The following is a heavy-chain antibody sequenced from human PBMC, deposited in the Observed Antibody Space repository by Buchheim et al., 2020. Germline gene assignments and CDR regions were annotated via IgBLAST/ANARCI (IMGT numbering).Heavy chain of an antibody. V-gene: IGHV3-48*03. J-gene: IGHJ4*02. CDR3: ARGVYGSGSSPFDY. CDR1: GFAFRNYD. CDR2: ISSGGNSK. D-gene: IGHD3-10*01. Sequence: EVQLVDSGGGLVQPGGSLRVSCAASGFAFRNYDMNWVRQAPGQGLEWVSYISSGGNSKYYADSVKGRFTVARDNAKNSLYLQMNSLRAEDTAVYYCARGVYGSGSSPFDYWGQGTL.